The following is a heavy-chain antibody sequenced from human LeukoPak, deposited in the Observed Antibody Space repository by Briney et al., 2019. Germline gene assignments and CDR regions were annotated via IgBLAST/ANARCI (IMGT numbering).Heavy chain of an antibody. Sequence: SETLSLTCAVYGGSFSGYYWGWIRQPPGKGLEWIGEINHSGSTNYNPSLKSRVTISVDTSKNQFSLKLSSVTVADTAVYYCARGAVLRYFDWLPSGGAFDIWGQGTMVTVSS. V-gene: IGHV4-34*01. CDR3: ARGAVLRYFDWLPSGGAFDI. J-gene: IGHJ3*02. CDR2: INHSGST. CDR1: GGSFSGYY. D-gene: IGHD3-9*01.